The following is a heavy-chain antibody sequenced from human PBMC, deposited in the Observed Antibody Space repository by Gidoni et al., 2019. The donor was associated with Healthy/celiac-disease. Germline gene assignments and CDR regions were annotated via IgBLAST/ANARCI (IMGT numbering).Heavy chain of an antibody. J-gene: IGHJ4*02. V-gene: IGHV3-23*01. Sequence: EVQLLESGGGLVQPGGSLRLSCAASGFTFSSYAMSWVRQATGKGLEWVSAISGSGGSTYYADSVKGRFTSSRDNSKNTLYLQMNSLRAEDTDVYYCAKSSGSYFGDFDYWGQGTLVTVSS. D-gene: IGHD1-26*01. CDR3: AKSSGSYFGDFDY. CDR1: GFTFSSYA. CDR2: ISGSGGST.